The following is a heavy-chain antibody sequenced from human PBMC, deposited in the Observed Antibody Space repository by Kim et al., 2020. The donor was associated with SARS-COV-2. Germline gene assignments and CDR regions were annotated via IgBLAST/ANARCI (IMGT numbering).Heavy chain of an antibody. CDR1: GFTFSSYA. D-gene: IGHD5-18*01. V-gene: IGHV3-23*03. J-gene: IGHJ6*02. CDR3: AAGKRIQNYGMDV. Sequence: GGSLRLSCAASGFTFSSYAMSWVRQAPGKGLEWVSVIYSGGSSTYYADSVKGRFTISRDNSKNTLYLQMNSLRAEDTAVYYCAAGKRIQNYGMDVWGQGTTVTVSS. CDR2: IYSGGSST.